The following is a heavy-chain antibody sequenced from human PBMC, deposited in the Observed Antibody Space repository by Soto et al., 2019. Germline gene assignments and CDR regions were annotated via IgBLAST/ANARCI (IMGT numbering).Heavy chain of an antibody. V-gene: IGHV4-30-4*01. D-gene: IGHD3-3*02. CDR3: VRAGRWRHFHD. J-gene: IGHJ4*02. Sequence: QVQLQESGPGLVKPSQTLSLTCTVSGGSIASGDYFWSWIRQSSGTGLEWIGNIHISETTNYNPSVKIRGSIPTAASKDLLSLQLTSVTAAETAVYNSVRAGRWRHFHDWGQATLVIVSS. CDR2: IHISETT. CDR1: GGSIASGDYF.